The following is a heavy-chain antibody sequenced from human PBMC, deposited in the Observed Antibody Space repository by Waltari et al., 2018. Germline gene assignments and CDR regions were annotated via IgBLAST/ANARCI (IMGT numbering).Heavy chain of an antibody. Sequence: QEQLVQSGAEVGTPGASVKVSCKASGYTFTDFYIHWMRQAPGQGLEWMGVIIPSGGSTTYAQKFQGRVTMTCDTSTSTVYMELSSLRSEDVAVYYCARTAGSRFDYWGQGTLVTVSS. J-gene: IGHJ4*02. CDR2: IIPSGGST. V-gene: IGHV1-46*01. CDR3: ARTAGSRFDY. CDR1: GYTFTDFY. D-gene: IGHD3-10*01.